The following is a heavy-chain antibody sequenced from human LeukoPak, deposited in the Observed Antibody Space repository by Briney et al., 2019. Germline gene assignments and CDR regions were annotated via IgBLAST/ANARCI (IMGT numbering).Heavy chain of an antibody. J-gene: IGHJ4*02. CDR2: ISSSSSYI. CDR1: GFTFSSYD. D-gene: IGHD3-22*01. V-gene: IGHV3-21*01. CDR3: ARDPGYDSSGYPHYFDY. Sequence: GGSLRLSCAASGFTFSSYDMTWVRQAPGRGLEWVSSISSSSSYIYYADSVKGRFTISRDNAKNTLYLQMNSLRAEDTAVYYCARDPGYDSSGYPHYFDYWGQGTLVTVSS.